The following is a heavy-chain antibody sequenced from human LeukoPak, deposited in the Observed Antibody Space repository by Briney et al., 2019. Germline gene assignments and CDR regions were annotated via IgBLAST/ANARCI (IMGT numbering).Heavy chain of an antibody. V-gene: IGHV1-2*02. D-gene: IGHD3-16*02. CDR1: GFTFTSSA. Sequence: ASVKVSCKASGFTFTSSAVQRVRQAPGQGLEWMGWINPNSGGTNYAQKFQGRVTMTRDTSISTAYMELSRLRSDDTAVYYCARGDYDYVWGSYRYLDYWGQGTLVTVSS. J-gene: IGHJ4*02. CDR2: INPNSGGT. CDR3: ARGDYDYVWGSYRYLDY.